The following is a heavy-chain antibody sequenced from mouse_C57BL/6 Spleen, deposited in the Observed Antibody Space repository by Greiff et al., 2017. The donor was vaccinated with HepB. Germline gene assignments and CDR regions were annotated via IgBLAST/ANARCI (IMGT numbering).Heavy chain of an antibody. CDR1: GYTFTSYW. V-gene: IGHV1-69*01. J-gene: IGHJ4*01. D-gene: IGHD1-1*01. CDR3: ARKDIDFPTTVVATAGAMDY. Sequence: QVQLQQPGAELVMPGASVKLSCKASGYTFTSYWMHWVKQRPGQGLEWIGEIDPSDSYTNYNQKFKGKSTLTVDKSSSTAYMQLSSLTSEDSAVYYCARKDIDFPTTVVATAGAMDYWGQGTSVTVAS. CDR2: IDPSDSYT.